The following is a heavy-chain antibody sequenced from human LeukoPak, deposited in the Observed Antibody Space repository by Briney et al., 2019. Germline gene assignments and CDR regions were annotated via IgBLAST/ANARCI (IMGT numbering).Heavy chain of an antibody. J-gene: IGHJ4*02. V-gene: IGHV1-2*02. CDR1: GYTFTGYY. Sequence: ASVKVSCKASGYTFTGYYMHWVRQAPGQGLEWMGWINPNSGGTNYAQKFQGRVTMTRDTSISTAYMELSRLRSDDTAVYYCARARIQLWLWNFDYWGQGTLVTVSS. D-gene: IGHD5-18*01. CDR2: INPNSGGT. CDR3: ARARIQLWLWNFDY.